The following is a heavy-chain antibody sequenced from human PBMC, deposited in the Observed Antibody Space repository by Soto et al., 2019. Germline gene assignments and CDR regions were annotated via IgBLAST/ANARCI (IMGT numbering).Heavy chain of an antibody. V-gene: IGHV1-46*02. J-gene: IGHJ4*02. Sequence: QVQLVQSGAEVKKPGASVKVSCKASGYTFNTYNMYWVRQAPGQGLEWMGVINPSIGSTNYAQKFQGGVIMTRDTSTSTVYMELSTLRSDDTAVYYCARLYSGSRLDYWGQGTLVTVSS. CDR1: GYTFNTYN. D-gene: IGHD1-26*01. CDR2: INPSIGST. CDR3: ARLYSGSRLDY.